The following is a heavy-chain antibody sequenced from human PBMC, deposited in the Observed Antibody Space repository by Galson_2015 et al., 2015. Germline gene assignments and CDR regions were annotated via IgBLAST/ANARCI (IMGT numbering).Heavy chain of an antibody. CDR1: GFTLSSYW. CDR2: IRQAGSEK. V-gene: IGHV3-7*03. Sequence: SLRLSCAASGFTLSSYWMSWVRQAPGKGLEWVANIRQAGSEKYYVDSVKGRFTISRDNAKNSLYLQMNSLRAEDTAVYYCARVGGVTISGVNHWYLDLWGRGTLVIVSP. J-gene: IGHJ2*01. D-gene: IGHD3-3*01. CDR3: ARVGGVTISGVNHWYLDL.